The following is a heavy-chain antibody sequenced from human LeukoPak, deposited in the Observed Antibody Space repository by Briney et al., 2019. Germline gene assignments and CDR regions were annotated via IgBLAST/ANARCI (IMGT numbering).Heavy chain of an antibody. D-gene: IGHD4-11*01. J-gene: IGHJ4*02. V-gene: IGHV1-2*02. CDR1: GYTFTGYY. Sequence: ASVKVSCKASGYTFTGYYMHWVRQAPGQGLEWMGWISPNSGGTNYAQNFQDRVTMTRDTSISTAYMELSRLRSDDTAVYYCARGNDFSNSGPLLDYWGQGTLVTVSS. CDR2: ISPNSGGT. CDR3: ARGNDFSNSGPLLDY.